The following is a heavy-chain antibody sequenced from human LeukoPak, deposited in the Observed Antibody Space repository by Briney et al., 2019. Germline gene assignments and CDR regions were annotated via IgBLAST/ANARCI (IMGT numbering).Heavy chain of an antibody. D-gene: IGHD3-22*01. V-gene: IGHV4-34*01. CDR2: INHSGST. Sequence: SETLSLTCAVYGGSFSGYYWSWIRQPPGKGLEWIGEINHSGSTNYNASLKSRVTISVDTSKNQFSLKLSSVTAADTAVYYCARSYDSSGYSHWGQGTLVTVSS. J-gene: IGHJ4*02. CDR3: ARSYDSSGYSH. CDR1: GGSFSGYY.